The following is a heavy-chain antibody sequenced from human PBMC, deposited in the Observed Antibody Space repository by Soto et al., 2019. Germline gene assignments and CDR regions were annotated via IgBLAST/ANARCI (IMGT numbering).Heavy chain of an antibody. CDR2: IIPIFGTA. CDR3: ARDPAHAYYYDSSGYYYDTWFDP. D-gene: IGHD3-22*01. J-gene: IGHJ5*02. V-gene: IGHV1-69*13. Sequence: SVKVSCKASGGTFSSYAISWVRQAPGQGLEWTGGIIPIFGTANYAQKFQGRVTITADESTSTAYMELSSLRSEDTAVYYCARDPAHAYYYDSSGYYYDTWFDPWGQGTLVTVSS. CDR1: GGTFSSYA.